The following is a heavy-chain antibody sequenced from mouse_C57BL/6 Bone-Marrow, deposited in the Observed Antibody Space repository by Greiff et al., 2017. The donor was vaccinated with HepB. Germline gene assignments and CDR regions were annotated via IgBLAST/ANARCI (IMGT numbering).Heavy chain of an antibody. CDR2: ISSGSSTI. Sequence: DVKLVESGGGLVKPGASLKLSCAASGFTFSDYGMHWVRQVPDKGLEWVAYISSGSSTIYYADTVKGRFTISRDNAKNTLFLQMTSLRSEDTAMYYCARSVVATRYFDVWGTGTRVTVSS. CDR1: GFTFSDYG. CDR3: ARSVVATRYFDV. V-gene: IGHV5-17*01. D-gene: IGHD1-1*01. J-gene: IGHJ1*03.